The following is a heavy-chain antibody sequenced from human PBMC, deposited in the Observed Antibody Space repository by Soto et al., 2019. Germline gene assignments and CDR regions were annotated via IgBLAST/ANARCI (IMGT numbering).Heavy chain of an antibody. CDR1: GFTFSSYG. Sequence: GGSLRLSCAASGFTFSSYGMSWVRQAPGKGLEWVSTFPSGGRDTYYPDSVKGRVTISRDNSKNILYLQMNSLRAVDTAVYYCAKDRGTSGWYFDYWGQETLVTVSS. D-gene: IGHD6-19*01. CDR3: AKDRGTSGWYFDY. J-gene: IGHJ4*02. V-gene: IGHV3-23*01. CDR2: FPSGGRDT.